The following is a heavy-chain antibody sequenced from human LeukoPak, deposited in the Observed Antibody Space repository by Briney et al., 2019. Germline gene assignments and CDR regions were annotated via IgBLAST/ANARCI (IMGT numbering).Heavy chain of an antibody. CDR3: AREGDSSGYSFDY. V-gene: IGHV3-48*03. CDR2: ISSSGSTI. J-gene: IGHJ4*02. D-gene: IGHD3-22*01. CDR1: GFTFSSYE. Sequence: GGSLRLSCAASGFTFSSYEMNWVRQAPGKGLEWVSYISSSGSTIYYADSVKGRFTISRDNAKNSLYLQMNSLRAEDTAVYYCAREGDSSGYSFDYWGQGTLVTVSS.